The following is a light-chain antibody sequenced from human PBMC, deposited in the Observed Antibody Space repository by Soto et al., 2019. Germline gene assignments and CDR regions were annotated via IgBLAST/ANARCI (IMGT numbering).Light chain of an antibody. Sequence: EIVLTQSPGTLSLSPGERATLSCRASQSVSSNFLAWYQQKPGQAPRLLIYGAFSRATDIPDRFSGSGSGTDFTLTISRLEPEDFAVYYCQQYGSLPRTFGQGTKVEIK. V-gene: IGKV3-20*01. CDR1: QSVSSNF. J-gene: IGKJ1*01. CDR3: QQYGSLPRT. CDR2: GAF.